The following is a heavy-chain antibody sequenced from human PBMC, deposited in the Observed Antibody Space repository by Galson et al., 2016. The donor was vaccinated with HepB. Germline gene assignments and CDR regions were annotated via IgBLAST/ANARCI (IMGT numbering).Heavy chain of an antibody. CDR1: GFTFSNYP. D-gene: IGHD4-23*01. V-gene: IGHV3-23*01. Sequence: SLRLSCAASGFTFSNYPMNWVRQAPGKGLQWVSTIAARSDGSYYEDSVRGRFTISRDNSKNTLSPQMNNLGVEDTALYFCVRDNFAGYWGQGTLVTVSS. J-gene: IGHJ4*02. CDR2: IAARSDGS. CDR3: VRDNFAGY.